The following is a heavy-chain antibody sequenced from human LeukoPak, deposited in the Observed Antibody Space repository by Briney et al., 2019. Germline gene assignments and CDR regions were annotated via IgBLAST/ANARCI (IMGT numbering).Heavy chain of an antibody. CDR2: IKQDGSEK. D-gene: IGHD1-1*01. Sequence: PGGSLRLSCAASGFSFSNSWMSWVRQAPGKGLEWVANIKQDGSEKYYVDSVKGRFTISRDNAKNSLYLQMNSLRGEDTAVYHCVRGGINFEYWGQGTLVTVSS. V-gene: IGHV3-7*01. CDR1: GFSFSNSW. CDR3: VRGGINFEY. J-gene: IGHJ4*02.